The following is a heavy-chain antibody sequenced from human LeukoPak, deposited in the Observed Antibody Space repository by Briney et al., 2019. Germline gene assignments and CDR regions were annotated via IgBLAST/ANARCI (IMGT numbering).Heavy chain of an antibody. CDR2: ISSSGSTI. J-gene: IGHJ5*02. CDR3: ARGLTMVRGALRWFDH. V-gene: IGHV3-48*03. D-gene: IGHD3-10*01. Sequence: GGSLRLSCAASGFTFSSYEMNWVRQAPGKGVEWVSYISSSGSTIYYADSVKGRFTISRDNAKNSLYLQMNSLRAEDTAVYYCARGLTMVRGALRWFDHWGQGTLVTVSS. CDR1: GFTFSSYE.